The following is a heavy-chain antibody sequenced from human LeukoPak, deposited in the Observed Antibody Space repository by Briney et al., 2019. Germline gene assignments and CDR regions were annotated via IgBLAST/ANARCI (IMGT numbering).Heavy chain of an antibody. D-gene: IGHD2-15*01. CDR1: GYTFTGYY. V-gene: IGHV1-2*02. J-gene: IGHJ4*02. Sequence: GASVKLSCKASGYTFTGYYMHWVRQAPGQGLEWMGWINPNSGGTNYAQKFQGRVTMTRDTSISTAYMELSRLRSDDTAVYYCARASNSPLLTFDYWGQGTLVTVSS. CDR2: INPNSGGT. CDR3: ARASNSPLLTFDY.